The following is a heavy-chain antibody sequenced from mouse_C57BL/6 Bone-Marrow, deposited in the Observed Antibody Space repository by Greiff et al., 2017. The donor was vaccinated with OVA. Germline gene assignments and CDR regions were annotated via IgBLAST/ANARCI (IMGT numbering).Heavy chain of an antibody. V-gene: IGHV1-64*01. Sequence: QVQLQQSGAELVKPGASVKLSCKASGYTFTSYWMHWVKQRPGQGLEWIGMIHPNSGSTNYNEKFKSKATLTVDKSSSTAYMQLSSLTSEDSAVYYCARDYGYYGRDYAMDYWGQGTSVTVSS. D-gene: IGHD1-1*01. CDR2: IHPNSGST. CDR1: GYTFTSYW. J-gene: IGHJ4*01. CDR3: ARDYGYYGRDYAMDY.